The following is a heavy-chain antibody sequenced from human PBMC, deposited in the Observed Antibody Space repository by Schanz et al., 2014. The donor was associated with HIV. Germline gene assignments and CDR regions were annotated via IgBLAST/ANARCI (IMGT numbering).Heavy chain of an antibody. J-gene: IGHJ3*02. V-gene: IGHV1-8*01. Sequence: QVQLVQSGAEVKKPGASVKVSCKASGYTFTTNDINWVRQATGQGLEWMGWMNPNSGNTGYAQKFQGRVTLTRNTSISTAYMELSSLTSEDTAVYYCARGLKDSSSSEAFHIWGQGTMVTVSS. D-gene: IGHD6-6*01. CDR2: MNPNSGNT. CDR1: GYTFTTND. CDR3: ARGLKDSSSSEAFHI.